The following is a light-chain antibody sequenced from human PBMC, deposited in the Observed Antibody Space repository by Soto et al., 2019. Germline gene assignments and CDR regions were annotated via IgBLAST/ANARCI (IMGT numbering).Light chain of an antibody. V-gene: IGKV3-20*01. CDR3: QQYSGSPFT. CDR2: GAS. Sequence: EIVLTQSPGTLSLSPGERATPSCRASQSVSSSFLAWYQQKPGQAPRLLIYGASSRATGIPDRFSGSGSGTDFTLTISRLEPEDFAVYYCQQYSGSPFTFGPGTKVDIK. CDR1: QSVSSSF. J-gene: IGKJ3*01.